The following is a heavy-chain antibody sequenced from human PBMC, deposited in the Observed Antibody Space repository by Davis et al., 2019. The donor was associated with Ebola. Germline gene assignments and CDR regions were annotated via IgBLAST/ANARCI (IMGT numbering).Heavy chain of an antibody. CDR3: TRQYGDYDY. CDR2: VRSKANSYAT. V-gene: IGHV3-73*01. D-gene: IGHD4-17*01. Sequence: PGGSLRLSCAASGFTFSGSAIHWVRQASGKGLEWVGLVRSKANSYATAYAASVKGRFTISRDDSKNTAYLQMNSLKTEDTAVFYCTRQYGDYDYWGQGTLVTVSS. CDR1: GFTFSGSA. J-gene: IGHJ4*02.